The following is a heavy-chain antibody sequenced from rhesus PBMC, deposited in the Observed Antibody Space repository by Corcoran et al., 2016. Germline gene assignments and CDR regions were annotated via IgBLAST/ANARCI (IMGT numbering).Heavy chain of an antibody. CDR1: GLSLSTTNMG. J-gene: IGHJ4*01. D-gene: IGHD4-29*01. CDR3: ARHGRLDY. CDR2: IYWDDDK. V-gene: IGHV2S1*01. Sequence: QVTLKESGPALVKPTQTLTLTCTVPGLSLSTTNMGVGWTRQPPGKALEWLASIYWDDDKYYSTSLKSRLTISKDTSNNQVVLKVTNMDPLDTATYYCARHGRLDYWGQGVLVTVSS.